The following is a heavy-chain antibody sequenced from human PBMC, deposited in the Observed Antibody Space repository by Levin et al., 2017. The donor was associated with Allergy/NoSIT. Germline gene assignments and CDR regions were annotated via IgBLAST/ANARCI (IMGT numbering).Heavy chain of an antibody. CDR2: IIPILGIA. D-gene: IGHD3-3*01. V-gene: IGHV1-69*04. CDR1: GGTFSSYT. J-gene: IGHJ5*02. Sequence: SVKVSCKASGGTFSSYTISWVRQAPGQGLEWMGRIIPILGIANYAQKFQGRVTITADKSTSTAYMELSSLRSEDTAVYYCARDPERITIFGVVTDNWFDPWGQGTLVTVSS. CDR3: ARDPERITIFGVVTDNWFDP.